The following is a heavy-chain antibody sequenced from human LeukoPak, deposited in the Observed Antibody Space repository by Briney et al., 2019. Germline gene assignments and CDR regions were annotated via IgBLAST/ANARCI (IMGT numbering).Heavy chain of an antibody. CDR2: ISYDGSKK. Sequence: GGSLRLSCAASGFTFNNYAMHWVRQAPGKGLEWVAVISYDGSKKYFADSVEGRFTISRDNSKKTMYLQMNSLETEDTAVYYCAREPSSQNYLWFDSWGQGTLVTVSS. CDR3: AREPSSQNYLWFDS. CDR1: GFTFNNYA. J-gene: IGHJ5*01. D-gene: IGHD1-7*01. V-gene: IGHV3-30*04.